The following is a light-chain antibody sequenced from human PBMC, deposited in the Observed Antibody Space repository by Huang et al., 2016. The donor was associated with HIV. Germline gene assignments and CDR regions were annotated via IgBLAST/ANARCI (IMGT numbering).Light chain of an antibody. CDR3: QQYDNGYT. V-gene: IGKV3-15*01. CDR2: TTS. J-gene: IGKJ2*01. Sequence: EVVMTQSPATLSGSPGERATLSSRASQSVGSNLAWYQQRHGPAPRLLIYTTSTRDTGIPARFSGSGSGTGFTLTISNLQSEDFAVYYCQQYDNGYTFGQGTKLEIK. CDR1: QSVGSN.